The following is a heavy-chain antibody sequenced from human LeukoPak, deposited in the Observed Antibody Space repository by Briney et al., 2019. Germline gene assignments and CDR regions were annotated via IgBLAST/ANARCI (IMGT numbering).Heavy chain of an antibody. V-gene: IGHV4-39*07. J-gene: IGHJ4*02. Sequence: PSETLSLTCTVSGGSISSSSYYWGWIRQPPGKGLEWIGSIYYSGSTYYNPSLKSRVTISVDTSKNQFSLKLSSVAAADTAVYYCARDLHIAVAGKAGVKDYWGQGTLVTVSS. D-gene: IGHD6-19*01. CDR1: GGSISSSSYY. CDR2: IYYSGST. CDR3: ARDLHIAVAGKAGVKDY.